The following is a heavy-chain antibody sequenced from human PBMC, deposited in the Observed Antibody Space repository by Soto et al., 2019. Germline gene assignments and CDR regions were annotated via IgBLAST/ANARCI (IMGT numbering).Heavy chain of an antibody. D-gene: IGHD7-27*01. CDR2: IYYSGST. V-gene: IGHV4-59*08. CDR1: GGSVSSYY. CDR3: ARRWGRTFDY. J-gene: IGHJ4*02. Sequence: PSETLSLTCTVFGGSVSSYYWSWIRQPPGKGLEWIGYIYYSGSTNYNPSLKSRVTISVDTSKNQFSLKLSSVTAADTAVYYCARRWGRTFDYWGQGTPVTGSS.